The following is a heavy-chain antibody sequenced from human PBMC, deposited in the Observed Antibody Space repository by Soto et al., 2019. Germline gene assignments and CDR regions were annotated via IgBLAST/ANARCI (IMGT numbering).Heavy chain of an antibody. CDR3: ARHLGEGYFDY. CDR1: GGSMSSYY. CDR2: IYYSGST. V-gene: IGHV4-59*08. J-gene: IGHJ4*02. Sequence: SETLSLTCTVSGGSMSSYYWSWIRQPPGKGLEWIGYIYYSGSTNYNPSLKSRVTIFVDTPKNQFSLNLSSVTAADTAVYYCARHLGEGYFDYWGQGTLVTVSS.